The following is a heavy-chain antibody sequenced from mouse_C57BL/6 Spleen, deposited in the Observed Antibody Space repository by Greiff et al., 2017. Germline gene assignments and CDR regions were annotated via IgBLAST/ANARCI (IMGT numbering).Heavy chain of an antibody. CDR3: ARSCYDDPYFDY. CDR1: GYTFTDYN. D-gene: IGHD2-12*01. J-gene: IGHJ2*01. CDR2: INPNNGGT. V-gene: IGHV1-18*01. Sequence: VQLQQSGPELVKPGASVKIPCKASGYTFTDYNMDWVKQSHGKSLEWIGDINPNNGGTIYNQKFKGKATLTVDKSSSTAYIELRSLTSEDTAVYYCARSCYDDPYFDYWGQGTTLTVSS.